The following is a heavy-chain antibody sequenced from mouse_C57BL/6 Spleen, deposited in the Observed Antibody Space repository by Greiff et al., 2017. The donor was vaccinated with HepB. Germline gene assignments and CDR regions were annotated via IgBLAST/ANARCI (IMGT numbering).Heavy chain of an antibody. J-gene: IGHJ2*01. D-gene: IGHD2-4*01. CDR2: IYPGDGDT. V-gene: IGHV1-80*01. Sequence: QVQLQQSGAELVKPGASVKISCKASGYAFSSYWMNWVKQRPGKGLEWIGQIYPGDGDTNYNGKFKGKATLTADKSSSTAYMQLSSLTSEDSAVYFCARSEDDYAFDYWGQGTTLTVSS. CDR1: GYAFSSYW. CDR3: ARSEDDYAFDY.